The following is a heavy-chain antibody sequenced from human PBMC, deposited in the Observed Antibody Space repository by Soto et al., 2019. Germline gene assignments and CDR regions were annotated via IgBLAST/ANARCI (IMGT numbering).Heavy chain of an antibody. J-gene: IGHJ6*02. CDR3: ATGSSSFYYYYGMDV. CDR1: GFTFSSYG. Sequence: LRLSCAASGFTFSSYGMHWVRQAPGKGLEWVAVISYDGSNKYYADSVKGRFTISRDNSKNTLYLQMNSLRAEDTAVYYCATGSSSFYYYYGMDVWGQGTTVTVSS. CDR2: ISYDGSNK. V-gene: IGHV3-30*03. D-gene: IGHD6-6*01.